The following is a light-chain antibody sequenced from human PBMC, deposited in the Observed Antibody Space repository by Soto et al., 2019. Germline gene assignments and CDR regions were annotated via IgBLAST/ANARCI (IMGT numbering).Light chain of an antibody. CDR3: SSYTSRSTLV. CDR2: EVS. V-gene: IGLV2-14*01. Sequence: QSVLTQPASVSGSPGQSITISCTGTSSDVGGYNYVSWYQQHPGKAPKLMIYEVSNRPSGVSNRFSGSKSGNTASLTISGLQAEDEADYYCSSYTSRSTLVFGTGIEVIV. J-gene: IGLJ1*01. CDR1: SSDVGGYNY.